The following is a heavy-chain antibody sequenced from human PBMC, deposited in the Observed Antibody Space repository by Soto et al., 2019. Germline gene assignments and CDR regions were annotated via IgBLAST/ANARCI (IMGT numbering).Heavy chain of an antibody. J-gene: IGHJ4*02. Sequence: EVQLVESGGGLVQPGKALRLSCAASGFTFSKYWMHWVRQAPGKGPVWVSYISGDGTTTDYADSVKGRFNISRDNAKNTLYLQMDSLRVEDTAVYYCAIQDCTNDVCLEAAVTVGGALEYWGQGAQVTVTS. V-gene: IGHV3-74*01. CDR3: AIQDCTNDVCLEAAVTVGGALEY. CDR1: GFTFSKYW. CDR2: ISGDGTTT. D-gene: IGHD2-8*01.